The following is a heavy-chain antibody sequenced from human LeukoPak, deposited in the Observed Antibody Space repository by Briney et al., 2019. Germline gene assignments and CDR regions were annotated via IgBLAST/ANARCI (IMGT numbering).Heavy chain of an antibody. CDR3: ASYCSSTSCSASDAFDI. D-gene: IGHD2-2*01. CDR1: GYSISSGYY. CDR2: NYNSGSN. Sequence: SETLSLTCTVSGYSISSGYYCGWLRPPPEKGQEWIGINYNSGSNYYNPSLKSRVSISGDTSKTLFSLKLSSVTAADTAVYYCASYCSSTSCSASDAFDIWGQGTMVTVSS. V-gene: IGHV4-38-2*02. J-gene: IGHJ3*02.